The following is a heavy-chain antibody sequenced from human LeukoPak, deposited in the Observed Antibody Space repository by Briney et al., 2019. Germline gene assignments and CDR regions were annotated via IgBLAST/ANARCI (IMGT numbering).Heavy chain of an antibody. CDR1: GFTFSSYA. J-gene: IGHJ4*02. CDR3: AKDRGLRSGYYDTSGYSFDY. V-gene: IGHV3-23*01. Sequence: PGGSLRLSCAASGFTFSSYAMSWVRQTPGKELEWVSAISGSGGATYYADSVKGRFTISRDNSENTLYLQMNSLRAEDTAFYYCAKDRGLRSGYYDTSGYSFDYWGQGALVTVSS. D-gene: IGHD3-22*01. CDR2: ISGSGGAT.